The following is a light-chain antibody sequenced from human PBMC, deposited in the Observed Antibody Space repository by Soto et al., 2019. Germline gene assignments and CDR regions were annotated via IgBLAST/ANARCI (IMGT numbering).Light chain of an antibody. J-gene: IGKJ1*01. CDR2: RAS. CDR1: QSVSSN. CDR3: HQYENWPQT. Sequence: EIVLTQSPGTLSLSPGQRATLFCRASQSVSSNHLAWYQQKNGQAPRLLIYRASTRATGIPARFSGSWYGTEFTLTISSLQSEDFALYYCHQYENWPQTFGQGTKVDIK. V-gene: IGKV3-15*01.